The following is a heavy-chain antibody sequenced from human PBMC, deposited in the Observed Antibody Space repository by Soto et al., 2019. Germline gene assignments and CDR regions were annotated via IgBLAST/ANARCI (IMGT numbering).Heavy chain of an antibody. D-gene: IGHD3-10*01. V-gene: IGHV5-51*01. CDR3: AKLEVRRAHDHYGMDV. CDR1: GYSFTKYW. CDR2: IYPDESDT. J-gene: IGHJ6*02. Sequence: PGESLKISCKGSGYSFTKYWIGWVRQMPGKGLEWMAIIYPDESDTRYSPSFQGHVTISADKSISTAYLQWSSLKASDTAMYYCAKLEVRRAHDHYGMDVWGQGTTVTVSS.